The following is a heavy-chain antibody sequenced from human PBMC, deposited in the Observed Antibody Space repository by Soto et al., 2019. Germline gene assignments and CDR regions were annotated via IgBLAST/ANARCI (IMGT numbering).Heavy chain of an antibody. D-gene: IGHD3-10*01. CDR2: IGSSGGAI. CDR3: AKALWFGESSHYFDY. V-gene: IGHV3-23*01. CDR1: GFGFDSYA. J-gene: IGHJ4*02. Sequence: EVQLLESGGGLVQVGGSLRLSCVGSGFGFDSYAMSWVRQAPGKGLEWVSGIGSSGGAIVYADSVGGRFTISRDNSRNALYLHMNSLRAGDTAVYYCAKALWFGESSHYFDYWGQGTLVTVSS.